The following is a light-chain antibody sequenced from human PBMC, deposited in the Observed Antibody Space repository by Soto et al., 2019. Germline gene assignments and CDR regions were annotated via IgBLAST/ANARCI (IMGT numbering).Light chain of an antibody. Sequence: DIQMTQSPSTLSASVGDRVTITCRASQSISSWLAWYQQKPGKAPKLLIYDASSLESGVPSRFSGSGSGTEFTLTISSLQPDDFATYYCQQYNSYSPLTLGGGTKVDI. J-gene: IGKJ4*01. V-gene: IGKV1-5*01. CDR3: QQYNSYSPLT. CDR1: QSISSW. CDR2: DAS.